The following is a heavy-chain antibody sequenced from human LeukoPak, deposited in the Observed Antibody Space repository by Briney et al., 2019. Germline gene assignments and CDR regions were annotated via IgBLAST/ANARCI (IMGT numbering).Heavy chain of an antibody. V-gene: IGHV3-23*01. CDR3: ARPRGYSGYGKFDY. Sequence: GSLRLSCAASGFTFSSYAMSWVRQAPGKGLEWVSAISGSGGSTYYADSVKGRFTISRDNSKNTLYLQMNSLRAEDTAVYYCARPRGYSGYGKFDYWGQGTLVTVSS. J-gene: IGHJ4*02. D-gene: IGHD5-12*01. CDR1: GFTFSSYA. CDR2: ISGSGGST.